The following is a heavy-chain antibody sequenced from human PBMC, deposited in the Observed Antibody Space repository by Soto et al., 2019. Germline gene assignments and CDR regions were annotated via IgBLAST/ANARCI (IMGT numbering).Heavy chain of an antibody. Sequence: GASVKVSCKASGGTFSSYAISWVRHAPGQGLEWMGGIIPIFGTANYAQKFQGRVTITADESTSTAYMELSSLRSEDTAVYYCARSCISTSCYPYYYYGMDVWGQGTTVTVSS. CDR2: IIPIFGTA. V-gene: IGHV1-69*13. J-gene: IGHJ6*02. CDR1: GGTFSSYA. D-gene: IGHD2-2*01. CDR3: ARSCISTSCYPYYYYGMDV.